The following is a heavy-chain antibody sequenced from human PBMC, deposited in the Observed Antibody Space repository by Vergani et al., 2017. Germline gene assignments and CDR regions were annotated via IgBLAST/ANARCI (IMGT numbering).Heavy chain of an antibody. J-gene: IGHJ4*02. Sequence: EVQLLESGGGLVQPGGSLRLSCAASGFTFSSYAMSWVRQAPGKGLEWVSAISGSGGSTYYADSVKGRFTISRDNSKNTLYLQMNSLRAEDTAVYYCAKDLTRTGTTGYFDYWGQGTLVTVAS. CDR2: ISGSGGST. D-gene: IGHD1-7*01. CDR3: AKDLTRTGTTGYFDY. V-gene: IGHV3-23*01. CDR1: GFTFSSYA.